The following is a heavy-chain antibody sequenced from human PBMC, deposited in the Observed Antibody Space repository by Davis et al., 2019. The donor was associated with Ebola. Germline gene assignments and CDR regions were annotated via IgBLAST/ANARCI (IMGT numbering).Heavy chain of an antibody. CDR1: GYSFTSYW. CDR3: AGQPHHFLSGPRTWFDP. Sequence: GESLKISCKGSGYSFTSYWIGWVRQMPGKGLEWMGIIYPGDSDTRYSPSFQGQVTISADKSISTAYLQWNSLKASDTAMYYCAGQPHHFLSGPRTWFDPWGQGTLVTVSS. CDR2: IYPGDSDT. D-gene: IGHD3-3*02. V-gene: IGHV5-51*01. J-gene: IGHJ5*02.